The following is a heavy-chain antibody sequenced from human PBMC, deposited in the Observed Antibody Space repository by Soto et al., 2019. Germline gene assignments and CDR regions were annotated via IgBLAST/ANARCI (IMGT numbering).Heavy chain of an antibody. J-gene: IGHJ4*02. CDR1: VFTFSSYI. Sequence: LXLSCAASVFTFSSYIMNWVRQAPGKGLEWVSSISSSSSYIYYADSVKGRFTISRDNAKNSLYLQMNSLRAEDTAVYYCARADNWNDGSFDYWGQGTLVTVSS. CDR3: ARADNWNDGSFDY. V-gene: IGHV3-21*01. CDR2: ISSSSSYI. D-gene: IGHD1-20*01.